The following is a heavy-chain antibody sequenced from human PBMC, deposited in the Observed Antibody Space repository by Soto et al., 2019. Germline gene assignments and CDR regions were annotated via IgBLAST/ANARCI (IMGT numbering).Heavy chain of an antibody. D-gene: IGHD6-6*01. J-gene: IGHJ6*02. CDR1: GFTFSSYA. Sequence: GGSLRLSCAASGFTFSSYAMHWVRQAPGKGLEWVAVISYDGSNKYYADSVKGRFTISRDNSKNTLYLQMNSLRAEDTAVYYCARDLEYSSSSPYYYYYGMDVWGQGTTVTVSS. V-gene: IGHV3-30-3*01. CDR3: ARDLEYSSSSPYYYYYGMDV. CDR2: ISYDGSNK.